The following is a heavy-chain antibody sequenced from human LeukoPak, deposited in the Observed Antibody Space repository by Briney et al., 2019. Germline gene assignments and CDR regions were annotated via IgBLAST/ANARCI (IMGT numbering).Heavy chain of an antibody. V-gene: IGHV4-4*07. J-gene: IGHJ4*02. D-gene: IGHD2-15*01. CDR2: IHTSGST. CDR3: ARGPPHGGTYFDY. CDR1: GGFISTYY. Sequence: PSETLSLTCTVSGGFISTYYWSWIRQPAGKGLEWIGRIHTSGSTLYNPSLKSRVTMSVDTSKNQFSLKLSSATAADTAVYYCARGPPHGGTYFDYCGQGTLGTVSS.